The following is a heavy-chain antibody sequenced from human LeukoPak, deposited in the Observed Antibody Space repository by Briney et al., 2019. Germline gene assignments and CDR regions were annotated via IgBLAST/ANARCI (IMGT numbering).Heavy chain of an antibody. Sequence: ASVKVSCKASGYTFTGYYMHWVRRAPGQGLEWMGWINPNSGGTNYAQKFQGRVTMTRDTSISTAYMELSRLRSDDTAVYYCATVVVPAAAWFDPWGQGTLVTVSS. D-gene: IGHD2-2*01. CDR1: GYTFTGYY. CDR3: ATVVVPAAAWFDP. J-gene: IGHJ5*02. CDR2: INPNSGGT. V-gene: IGHV1-2*02.